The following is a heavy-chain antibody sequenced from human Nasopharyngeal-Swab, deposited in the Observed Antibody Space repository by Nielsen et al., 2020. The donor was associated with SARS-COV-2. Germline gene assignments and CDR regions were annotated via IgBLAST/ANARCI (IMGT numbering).Heavy chain of an antibody. V-gene: IGHV1-18*01. Sequence: ASVKVSCKASGYTFTTNGISWVRQAPGQGLEWMGWISAYNGNTNYAQKLQGRVTMTTDTSTSTAYMELRSLRSDDTAVYYCARDQAYYGLGSYYKVLSSWGQGTLVTVSS. CDR3: ARDQAYYGLGSYYKVLSS. J-gene: IGHJ5*02. D-gene: IGHD3-10*01. CDR2: ISAYNGNT. CDR1: GYTFTTNG.